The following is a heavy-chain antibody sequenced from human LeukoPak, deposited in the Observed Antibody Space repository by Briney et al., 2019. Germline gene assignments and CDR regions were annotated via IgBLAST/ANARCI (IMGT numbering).Heavy chain of an antibody. V-gene: IGHV3-11*04. J-gene: IGHJ4*02. CDR3: AREVGPTDY. CDR2: ISSSGSTI. Sequence: PGGSLRLSCAASGFTFSTSAMSWIRRAPGKELEWVSYISSSGSTIYYADSVKGRFTISRDNAKNSLYLQMNSLRAEDTAVYYCAREVGPTDYWGQGTMVTVSS. D-gene: IGHD1-26*01. CDR1: GFTFSTSA.